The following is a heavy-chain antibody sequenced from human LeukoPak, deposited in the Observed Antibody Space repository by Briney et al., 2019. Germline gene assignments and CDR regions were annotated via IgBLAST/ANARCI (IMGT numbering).Heavy chain of an antibody. Sequence: AGRSLRLSCAASGFTFDDYAMHWVRQAPGKGLEWVSGISWNSGSIGYADSVKGRFTISRDNAKNSLYLQMNSLRAEDTALYYCAKSSDSGMDVWGQGTTVTVSS. CDR1: GFTFDDYA. D-gene: IGHD6-19*01. CDR3: AKSSDSGMDV. CDR2: ISWNSGSI. V-gene: IGHV3-9*01. J-gene: IGHJ6*02.